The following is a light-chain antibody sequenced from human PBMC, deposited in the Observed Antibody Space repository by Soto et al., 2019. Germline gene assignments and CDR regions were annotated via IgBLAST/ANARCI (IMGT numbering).Light chain of an antibody. J-gene: IGKJ5*01. CDR1: QSVSSDY. CDR2: GSS. V-gene: IGKV3-20*01. CDR3: QRYLISGT. Sequence: EILLTQSPCTLSLSPGERATLSCRASQSVSSDYLAWYQQKPGHAPSLLTYGSSTRAPGFPARLSGTGSGTDFTLAISRLEPLDDPMYYCQRYLISGTCGQGTRLEIK.